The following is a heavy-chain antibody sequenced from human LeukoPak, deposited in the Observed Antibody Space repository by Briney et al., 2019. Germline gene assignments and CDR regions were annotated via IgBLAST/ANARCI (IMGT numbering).Heavy chain of an antibody. CDR2: SKNRAHSYIS. D-gene: IGHD1-26*01. J-gene: IGHJ4*02. Sequence: GGSLRLSCAASGFTFSDHFLDWVRQAPGKGLEWIGRSKNRAHSYISEYAASVQGRFTISRDDSKNSLYLQMSSLKTDDTAMYYCASIRGTFGYWGQGALVTVSS. CDR3: ASIRGTFGY. CDR1: GFTFSDHF. V-gene: IGHV3-72*01.